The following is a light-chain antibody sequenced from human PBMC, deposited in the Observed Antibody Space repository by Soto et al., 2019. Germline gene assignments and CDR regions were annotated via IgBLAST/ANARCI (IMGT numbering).Light chain of an antibody. CDR1: QSVSSY. J-gene: IGKJ1*01. V-gene: IGKV3-11*01. Sequence: EIVLTQSPATLSLSPGERATLSCRASQSVSSYLAWYQQKPGQAPRLLIYDASNRATGIPARFSGSGXGTXFTLTISSLEPEDFAVYYCQQRSNWPWTFGQGTKVEIK. CDR2: DAS. CDR3: QQRSNWPWT.